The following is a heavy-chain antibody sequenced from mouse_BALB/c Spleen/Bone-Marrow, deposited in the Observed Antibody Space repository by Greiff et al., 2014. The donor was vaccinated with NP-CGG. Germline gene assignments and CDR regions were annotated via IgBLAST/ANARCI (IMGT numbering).Heavy chain of an antibody. Sequence: EVQRVESGGDLVKPGGSLKLSCAASGFTFSSYGMSWGRQTPDKRLEWVATISSGGSNTYYPDSVKGRFTISRDNAKNTLYLQVSSLKSEDTAMYYCARHQRYYAMDYWGQGTSVTVSS. V-gene: IGHV5-6*01. CDR2: ISSGGSNT. CDR3: ARHQRYYAMDY. CDR1: GFTFSSYG. J-gene: IGHJ4*01.